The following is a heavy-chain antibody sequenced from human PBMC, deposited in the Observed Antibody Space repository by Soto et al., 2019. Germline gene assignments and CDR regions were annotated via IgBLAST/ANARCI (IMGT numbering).Heavy chain of an antibody. D-gene: IGHD3-9*01. CDR3: ANDPLTKYYDILTGFQSSFQH. J-gene: IGHJ1*01. Sequence: GGSLRLSCAASGFTFSSYGMHWVRQAPGKGLEWVAVISYDGSNKYYADSVKGRFTISRDNSKNTLYLQMNSLRAEDTAVYYCANDPLTKYYDILTGFQSSFQHWGQGTLVTVSS. CDR1: GFTFSSYG. V-gene: IGHV3-30*18. CDR2: ISYDGSNK.